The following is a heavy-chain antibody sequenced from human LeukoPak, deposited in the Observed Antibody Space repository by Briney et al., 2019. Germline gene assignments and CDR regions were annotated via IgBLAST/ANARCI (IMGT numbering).Heavy chain of an antibody. CDR1: GFSFSYHG. CDR3: ARDYGGSSPFDY. J-gene: IGHJ4*02. D-gene: IGHD4-23*01. V-gene: IGHV3-21*01. CDR2: VSPPGGGT. Sequence: GGTLRLSCVASGFSFSYHGMNWVRLAPGKGLEWVSGVSPPGGGTYYADSVKGRFTISRDNAKNSLYLQMNSLRAEDTAVYYCARDYGGSSPFDYWGQGTLVTVSS.